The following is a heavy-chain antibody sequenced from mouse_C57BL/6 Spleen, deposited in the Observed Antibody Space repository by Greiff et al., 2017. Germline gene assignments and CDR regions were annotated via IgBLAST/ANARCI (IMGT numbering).Heavy chain of an antibody. CDR3: ARDSGYYGSGYFDV. CDR2: ISYDGSN. Sequence: EVQLQESGPGLVKPSQSLSLTCSVTGYSITSGYYWNWIRQFPGNKLEWMGYISYDGSNNYNPSLKNRISITRDTSKNQFFLKLNSVTTEDTATYYCARDSGYYGSGYFDVWGTGTTVTVSS. V-gene: IGHV3-6*01. D-gene: IGHD1-1*01. J-gene: IGHJ1*03. CDR1: GYSITSGYY.